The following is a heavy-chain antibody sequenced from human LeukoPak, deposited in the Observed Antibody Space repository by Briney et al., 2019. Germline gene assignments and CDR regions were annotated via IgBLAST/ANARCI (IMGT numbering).Heavy chain of an antibody. J-gene: IGHJ4*02. CDR1: GDSVSSNTAT. CDR2: TYYRSKWFS. Sequence: SQTLSLTCAISGDSVSSNTATWNWIRQSPSRGLEWLGRTYYRSKWFSDYALSEKSRIMINPDTSKNQLSLKLSSVTAADTAVYYCARVGYDYVSGSYRYTPECDYWGQGTLVTVSS. CDR3: ARVGYDYVSGSYRYTPECDY. V-gene: IGHV6-1*01. D-gene: IGHD3-16*02.